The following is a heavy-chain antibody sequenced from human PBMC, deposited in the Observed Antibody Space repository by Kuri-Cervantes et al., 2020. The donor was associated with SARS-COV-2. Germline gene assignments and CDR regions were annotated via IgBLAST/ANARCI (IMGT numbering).Heavy chain of an antibody. CDR2: INWNGGST. V-gene: IGHV3-20*04. D-gene: IGHD6-25*01. Sequence: GESLKISCAASGFTFDDYGMGWVRQAPGKGLEWVSGINWNGGSTGYADSVKGRFTISRDNAKNSLYLQMNSLRAEDTAVYYCARVPNSGRYYYYYIDVWGKGTTVTVSS. CDR1: GFTFDDYG. CDR3: ARVPNSGRYYYYYIDV. J-gene: IGHJ6*03.